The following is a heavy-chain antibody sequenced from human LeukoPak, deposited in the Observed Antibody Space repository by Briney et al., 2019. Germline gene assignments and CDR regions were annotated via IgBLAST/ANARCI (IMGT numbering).Heavy chain of an antibody. CDR2: IYTSGST. Sequence: PSETLSLTCTVSGGSISSGSYYWSWIRQPAGKGLEWIGRIYTSGSTNYNPSLKSRVTISVDTSKNQFSLKLSSVTAADTAVYYCARGYYYGSGSLDYWGQGTLVTVSS. CDR3: ARGYYYGSGSLDY. V-gene: IGHV4-61*02. CDR1: GGSISSGSYY. J-gene: IGHJ4*02. D-gene: IGHD3-10*01.